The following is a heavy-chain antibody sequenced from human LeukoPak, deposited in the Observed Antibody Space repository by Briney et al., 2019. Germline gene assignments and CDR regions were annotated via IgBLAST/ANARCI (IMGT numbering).Heavy chain of an antibody. J-gene: IGHJ4*02. V-gene: IGHV3-7*01. Sequence: SGGSLRLSWAASGFTFSSYAMSWVRPAPGKGLGGVANIKQDGSEKYYVDSVKGRFTISRDNAKNSLYLQMNSLRAEDTAVYYCARDEYAFWSGYSLDYWGQGTLVTVSS. CDR3: ARDEYAFWSGYSLDY. D-gene: IGHD3-3*01. CDR2: IKQDGSEK. CDR1: GFTFSSYA.